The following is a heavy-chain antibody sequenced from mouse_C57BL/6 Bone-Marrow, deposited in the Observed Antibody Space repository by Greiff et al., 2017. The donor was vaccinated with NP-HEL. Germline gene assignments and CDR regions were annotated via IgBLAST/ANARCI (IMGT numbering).Heavy chain of an antibody. D-gene: IGHD1-1*01. CDR2: ILPGSGST. CDR1: GYTFTGYW. CDR3: ARFPIVYYYYGRGAY. Sequence: QVQLQQSGAELMKPGASVKLSCKATGYTFTGYWIEWVKQRPGHGLEWIGEILPGSGSTNYNEKFKGKATFTADTSSNTAYMQLSSLTTEDSAIYDCARFPIVYYYYGRGAYWGQGTLVTVSA. J-gene: IGHJ3*01. V-gene: IGHV1-9*01.